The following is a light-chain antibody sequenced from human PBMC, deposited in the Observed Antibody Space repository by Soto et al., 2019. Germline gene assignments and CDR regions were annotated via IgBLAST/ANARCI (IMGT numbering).Light chain of an antibody. Sequence: QSVLTQPPSASGTPGQTVTMSCSGSTSNIGTNTVTWYQQLPGSAPKVLIYVNNQRRSGVPDRFSGSKSGTSAFLAITGLQSEDEADYYCATWDDNLNGLLFGGGTKLTVL. CDR1: TSNIGTNT. V-gene: IGLV1-44*01. CDR2: VNN. J-gene: IGLJ2*01. CDR3: ATWDDNLNGLL.